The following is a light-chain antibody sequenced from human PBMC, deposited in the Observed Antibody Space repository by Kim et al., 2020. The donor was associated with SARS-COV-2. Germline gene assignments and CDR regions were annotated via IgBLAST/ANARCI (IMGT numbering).Light chain of an antibody. CDR1: QSMGAGY. V-gene: IGKV3-20*01. CDR3: HHLTSSPYYS. Sequence: SPGERATLSCRANQSMGAGYLTCYQQKPGQAPRLLMYATSIRATGIPDRFSGSESGTDFILTINRLEPADSAFYYCHHLTSSPYYSFGQGTKLEI. CDR2: ATS. J-gene: IGKJ2*03.